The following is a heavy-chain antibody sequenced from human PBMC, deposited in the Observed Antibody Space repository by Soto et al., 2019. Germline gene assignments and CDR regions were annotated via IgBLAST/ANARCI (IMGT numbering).Heavy chain of an antibody. Sequence: GGSLRLSCAASGFTFSSYGMHWVRQAPGKGLEWVAVISYDGSNKYYADSVKGRFTISRDNSKNTLYLQMNSLRAEDTAVYYCAKEGEDSSGYYSFYYYYYGMDVWGQGTTVTVSS. CDR2: ISYDGSNK. CDR3: AKEGEDSSGYYSFYYYYYGMDV. CDR1: GFTFSSYG. D-gene: IGHD3-22*01. J-gene: IGHJ6*02. V-gene: IGHV3-30*18.